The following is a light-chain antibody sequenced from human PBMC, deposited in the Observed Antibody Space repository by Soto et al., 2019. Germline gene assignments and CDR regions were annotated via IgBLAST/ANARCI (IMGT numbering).Light chain of an antibody. CDR3: LQKYFYPFT. V-gene: IGKV1-6*01. Sequence: AIQMTQSPSSLSASVGDRVTITCRASQGIRHDLDWFQQKPGKAPKLLIYAASNLQSGVPARFSGSGSGTDFTLTISSLQPEDFATYYCLQKYFYPFTFGPGTKVHIK. CDR1: QGIRHD. CDR2: AAS. J-gene: IGKJ3*01.